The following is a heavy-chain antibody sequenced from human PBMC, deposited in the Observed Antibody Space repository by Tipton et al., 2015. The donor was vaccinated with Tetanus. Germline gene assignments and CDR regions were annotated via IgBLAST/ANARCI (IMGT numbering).Heavy chain of an antibody. CDR2: ISGSGGST. CDR3: AKERESSSNPSSLEWFDP. J-gene: IGHJ5*02. Sequence: SLRLSCAASGFTFSSYAMSWVRQAPGKGLEWVSAISGSGGSTYYADSVKGRFTISRDNSKNTLYLQMNSLRAEDTAVYYCAKERESSSNPSSLEWFDPWGQGTLVTVSS. D-gene: IGHD6-13*01. V-gene: IGHV3-23*01. CDR1: GFTFSSYA.